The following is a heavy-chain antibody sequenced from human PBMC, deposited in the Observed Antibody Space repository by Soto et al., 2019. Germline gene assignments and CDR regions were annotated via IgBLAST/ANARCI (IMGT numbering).Heavy chain of an antibody. Sequence: SVKVSCKASGGTFSSYTISWVRQAPGQGLKWMGRIIPILGIANYAQKFQGRVTITADKSTSTAYMELSSLRSEDTAVYYCARAENHDYGDYYYYYYMDVWGKGTTVTVSS. CDR2: IIPILGIA. D-gene: IGHD4-17*01. CDR3: ARAENHDYGDYYYYYYMDV. J-gene: IGHJ6*03. V-gene: IGHV1-69*02. CDR1: GGTFSSYT.